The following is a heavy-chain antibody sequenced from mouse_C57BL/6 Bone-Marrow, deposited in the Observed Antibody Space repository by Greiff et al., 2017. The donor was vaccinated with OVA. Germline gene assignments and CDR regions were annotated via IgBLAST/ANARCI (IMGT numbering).Heavy chain of an antibody. D-gene: IGHD3-1*01. J-gene: IGHJ4*01. CDR2: IDPSDSYT. CDR1: GYTFTSYW. V-gene: IGHV1-69*01. Sequence: QVQLQQPGAELVMPGASVKLSCKASGYTFTSYWMHWVKQRPGQGLEWIGEIDPSDSYTNYNQKFKGKSTLTVDKSSSTAYMQLSSLTSEDSAVYYRARSGGAMDYWGQGTSVTVSS. CDR3: ARSGGAMDY.